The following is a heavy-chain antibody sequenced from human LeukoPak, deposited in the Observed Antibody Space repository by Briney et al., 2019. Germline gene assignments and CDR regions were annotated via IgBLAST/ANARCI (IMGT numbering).Heavy chain of an antibody. V-gene: IGHV4-59*01. D-gene: IGHD3-22*01. CDR2: IYYSGST. CDR1: GGSISSYY. CDR3: ARTYYYDSSGYYLWCAFDI. J-gene: IGHJ3*02. Sequence: SETLSLTCTVSGGSISSYYWSWIQQPPGKGLEWIGYIYYSGSTNYNPSLKSRVTISVDTSKNQFSLKLSSVTAADTAVYYCARTYYYDSSGYYLWCAFDIWGQGTMVTVSS.